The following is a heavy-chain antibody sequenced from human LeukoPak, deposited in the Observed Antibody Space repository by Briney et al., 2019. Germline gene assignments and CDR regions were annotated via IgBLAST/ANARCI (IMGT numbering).Heavy chain of an antibody. D-gene: IGHD6-13*01. Sequence: GSSVKVSCKASGGTFSSYTISWVRQAPGQGLEWMGRIIPILGIANYAQKFQGRVTITADKSTSTAYMEQSSLRSEDTAVYYCASLPLGIAAAGTDYWGQGTLVTVSS. V-gene: IGHV1-69*02. CDR2: IIPILGIA. J-gene: IGHJ4*02. CDR1: GGTFSSYT. CDR3: ASLPLGIAAAGTDY.